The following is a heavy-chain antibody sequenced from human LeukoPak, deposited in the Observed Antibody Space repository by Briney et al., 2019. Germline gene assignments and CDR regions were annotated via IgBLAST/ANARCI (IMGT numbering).Heavy chain of an antibody. V-gene: IGHV1-18*01. Sequence: ASVKVSCKASGYTFISYGISWVRQAPGQGLGWMGWISAYNGNTNYAQKLQGRVTMTTDTSTSTAYMELRSLRSDNTAVYYCARVLHYYGSGRFPGAANPPDRFDYWGQGTLVTVSS. CDR2: ISAYNGNT. D-gene: IGHD3-10*01. CDR3: ARVLHYYGSGRFPGAANPPDRFDY. J-gene: IGHJ4*02. CDR1: GYTFISYG.